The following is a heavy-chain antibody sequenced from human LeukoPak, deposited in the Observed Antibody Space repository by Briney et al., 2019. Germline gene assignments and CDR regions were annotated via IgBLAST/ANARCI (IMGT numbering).Heavy chain of an antibody. CDR2: LSDDGSNK. D-gene: IGHD6-13*01. CDR1: GFTFRHYT. V-gene: IGHV3-30*04. J-gene: IGHJ4*02. Sequence: GTSLRLSCAASGFTFRHYTMHWVRQAPGKGLEWVAALSDDGSNKFYADSVKGRFTVSRDNSKNTVYLQMNSLRTEDTALYSCVRAQQGIAAAGILNWGQGTLVTVSS. CDR3: VRAQQGIAAAGILN.